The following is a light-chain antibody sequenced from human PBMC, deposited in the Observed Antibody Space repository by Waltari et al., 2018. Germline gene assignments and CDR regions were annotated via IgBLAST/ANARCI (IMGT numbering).Light chain of an antibody. J-gene: IGLJ2*01. CDR3: HTWGTGVV. CDR2: LNSDGSH. V-gene: IGLV4-69*01. Sequence: QLVLTQSPSASASLGTSVKLTCTMSSGHRSYAIAWHQQQPEKGPHYLMKLNSDGSHSKGDCFPDLFSDSSSVAERYPTISSLHSEDEAYYYCHTWGTGVVFGGGTKLTVL. CDR1: SGHRSYA.